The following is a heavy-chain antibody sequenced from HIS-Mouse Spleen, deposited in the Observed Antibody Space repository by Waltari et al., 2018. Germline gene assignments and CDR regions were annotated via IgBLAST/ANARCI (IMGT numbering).Heavy chain of an antibody. CDR1: GYSISSGYY. D-gene: IGHD6-6*01. J-gene: IGHJ4*02. V-gene: IGHV4-38-2*02. CDR3: ARDPYSSSHHFDY. Sequence: QVQLQESGPGLVKPSETLSLTCTVSGYSISSGYYWGWIRQPPGKGLEWIGSIYHSGSTYYNPSLKSRVNISVDTSKNQFSLKLSSVTAADTAVYYCARDPYSSSHHFDYWGQGTLVTVSS. CDR2: IYHSGST.